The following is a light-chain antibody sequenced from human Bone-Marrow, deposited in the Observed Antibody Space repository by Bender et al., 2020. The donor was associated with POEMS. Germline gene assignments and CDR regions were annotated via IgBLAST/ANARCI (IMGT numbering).Light chain of an antibody. CDR3: QAWDSDTAV. CDR2: QDN. J-gene: IGLJ3*02. Sequence: SYELTQTPSLSVSPGQTASITCSGDKLEEKFVSWFQQKAGQSPVLVIYQDNQRHSGVPERLSGSNSGNTATLTITEAQILDEADYFCQAWDSDTAVFGGGTNLTVL. CDR1: KLEEKF. V-gene: IGLV3-1*01.